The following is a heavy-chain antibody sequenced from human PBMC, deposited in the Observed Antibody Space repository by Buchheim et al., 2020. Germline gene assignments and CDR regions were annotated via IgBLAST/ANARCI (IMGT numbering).Heavy chain of an antibody. J-gene: IGHJ4*02. D-gene: IGHD3-22*01. CDR2: IWYDGSNK. CDR3: ARGHHYYDSSGYSLLDY. CDR1: GFTFSSYG. V-gene: IGHV3-33*01. Sequence: QVQLVESGGGVVQPGRSLRLSCAASGFTFSSYGMHWVRQAPGKGLEWVAVIWYDGSNKYYADSVKGRFTISRDNSKNTLYLQMNSLRAEDTAVYYCARGHHYYDSSGYSLLDYWGQGTL.